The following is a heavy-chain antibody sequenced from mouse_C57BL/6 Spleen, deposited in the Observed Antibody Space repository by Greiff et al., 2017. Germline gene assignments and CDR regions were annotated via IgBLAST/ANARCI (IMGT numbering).Heavy chain of an antibody. CDR1: GYTFTDYY. Sequence: EVQLQQSGPELVKPGASVKISCKASGYTFTDYYMNWVKQSHGKSLEWIGDINPNNGGTSYNQKFKGKATLTVDKSSSTAYMELRSLTSEDSAVYYGARGGAYYGSSYWYFDVWGTGTTVTVSS. J-gene: IGHJ1*03. D-gene: IGHD1-1*01. CDR3: ARGGAYYGSSYWYFDV. CDR2: INPNNGGT. V-gene: IGHV1-26*01.